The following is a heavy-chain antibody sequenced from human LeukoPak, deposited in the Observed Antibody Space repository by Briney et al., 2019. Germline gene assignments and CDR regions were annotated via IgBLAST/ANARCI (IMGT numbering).Heavy chain of an antibody. CDR2: ISSISSYI. V-gene: IGHV3-21*01. CDR3: ARARGWTPPFDAFNI. D-gene: IGHD6-19*01. J-gene: IGHJ3*02. CDR1: GFTFSSYS. Sequence: GGSLRLSCAASGFTFSSYSMNWVRQAPGKGLEWVSSISSISSYIYYADSLKGRFTISRDNAKNSLYLQMNSLRAEDTAVYYCARARGWTPPFDAFNIWGQGTMVTVSS.